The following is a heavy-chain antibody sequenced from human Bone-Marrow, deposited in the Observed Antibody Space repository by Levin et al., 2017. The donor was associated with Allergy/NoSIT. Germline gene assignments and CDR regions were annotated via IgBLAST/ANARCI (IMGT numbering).Heavy chain of an antibody. Sequence: PGGSLRLSCAASGFTFDNYAMHWVRQAPGKGLEWVSGISWNSNTLGYADSVKGRFTISRDNAKNSLYLQMNSLKPEDTALYYCAKLPTTAWDYYYYGLDVWGQGTTVTVSS. CDR3: AKLPTTAWDYYYYGLDV. D-gene: IGHD5-12*01. CDR1: GFTFDNYA. CDR2: ISWNSNTL. V-gene: IGHV3-9*01. J-gene: IGHJ6*02.